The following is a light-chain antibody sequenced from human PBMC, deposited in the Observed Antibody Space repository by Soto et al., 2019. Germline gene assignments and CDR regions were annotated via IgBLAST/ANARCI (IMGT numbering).Light chain of an antibody. V-gene: IGLV2-14*01. Sequence: QSALTQPASVSGSPGQSITISCTGTSSDVGGYAYVSWYQQYPGKAPKLIISEVSNRPSGISHRFSGSRSGNTASLTISGLQAEDEADYYCCSYAGSSTLLFGGGTKLTVL. CDR1: SSDVGGYAY. CDR2: EVS. J-gene: IGLJ3*02. CDR3: CSYAGSSTLL.